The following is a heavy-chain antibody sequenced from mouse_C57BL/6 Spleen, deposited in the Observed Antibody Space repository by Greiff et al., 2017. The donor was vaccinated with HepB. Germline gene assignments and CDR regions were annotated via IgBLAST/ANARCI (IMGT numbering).Heavy chain of an antibody. D-gene: IGHD1-1*01. CDR1: GYTFTSYW. Sequence: QVQLQQPGAELVKPGASVKLSCKASGYTFTSYWMHWVKQRPGQGLEWIGMIHPNSGSTNYNEKFKSKATLTVDKSSSPAYMQLSSLTSEDSAVYYCAYYGSSYSAYWGQGTLVTVSA. J-gene: IGHJ3*01. CDR2: IHPNSGST. CDR3: AYYGSSYSAY. V-gene: IGHV1-64*01.